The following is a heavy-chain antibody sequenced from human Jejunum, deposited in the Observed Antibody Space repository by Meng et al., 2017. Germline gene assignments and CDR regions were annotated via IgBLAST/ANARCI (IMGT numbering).Heavy chain of an antibody. Sequence: QGLLQGSGPGLVRPSETPSLTCTVSGGSVSSTNCYWSWIRQPPGKGLEWIGYRYYSGSTNYNPSLKSRVTISVDTSKSQFSLKLFSVTAADTAVYYCAREYCISTTCYFDSWGQGTLVTVSS. CDR2: RYYSGST. CDR3: AREYCISTTCYFDS. CDR1: GGSVSSTNCY. V-gene: IGHV4-61*01. J-gene: IGHJ4*02. D-gene: IGHD2-2*01.